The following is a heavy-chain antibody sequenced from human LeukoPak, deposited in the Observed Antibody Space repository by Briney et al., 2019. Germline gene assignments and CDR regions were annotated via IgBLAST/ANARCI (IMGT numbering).Heavy chain of an antibody. CDR3: ARFGGSYFSWFDP. D-gene: IGHD1-26*01. CDR1: GFTFSNYA. CDR2: ISDTGGAT. J-gene: IGHJ5*02. Sequence: PGGSLRLSCAAYGFTFSNYAMTWVRQAPGQGLEWVSTISDTGGATYYADSVRGQFAISRDNSKNTLYLQMNSLRAEDTAIYHCARFGGSYFSWFDPWGQGTLVTVSS. V-gene: IGHV3-23*01.